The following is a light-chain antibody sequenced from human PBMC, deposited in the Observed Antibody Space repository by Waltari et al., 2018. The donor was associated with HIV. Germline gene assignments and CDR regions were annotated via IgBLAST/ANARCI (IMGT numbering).Light chain of an antibody. CDR3: YSRDSTTNHRV. CDR2: GKN. CDR1: SLSSYY. V-gene: IGLV3-19*01. J-gene: IGLJ2*01. Sequence: SSEFTQDPVVSVALGQTVTITCQGDSLSSYYSTWYQQKPGQAPILVFFGKNSRPSGIPDRFSGSNSRNKASLTITGAQAEDEADYYCYSRDSTTNHRVFGGGTKLTVL.